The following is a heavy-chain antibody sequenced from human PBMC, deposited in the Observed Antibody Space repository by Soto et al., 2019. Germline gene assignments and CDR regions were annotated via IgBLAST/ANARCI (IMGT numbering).Heavy chain of an antibody. D-gene: IGHD2-15*01. J-gene: IGHJ4*02. Sequence: EVQLLESGGGLVQPGGSLRLSCAASGFTFSSYAMSWVRQAPGKGLEGVSAVSGSGGSTYYADSVKGRFTISRDNSKNTLYLQMNSLRAEDTAVYYCAKSPNTNIVVVVAATLDYWGQGTLVTVSS. V-gene: IGHV3-23*01. CDR2: VSGSGGST. CDR3: AKSPNTNIVVVVAATLDY. CDR1: GFTFSSYA.